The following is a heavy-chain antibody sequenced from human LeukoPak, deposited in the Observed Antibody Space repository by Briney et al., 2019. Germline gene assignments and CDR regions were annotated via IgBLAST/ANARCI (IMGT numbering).Heavy chain of an antibody. V-gene: IGHV3-9*01. D-gene: IGHD6-19*01. Sequence: PGRSLRLSWAASGFKFDDYAIHWVRQAPGKGLEWLSIISWNGGFMDYADSVKGRFTISRDNVKNSLYLQMNSLRPEDTALYYCAKVRGTYSSGFYFDSWGQGTLVTVSS. CDR3: AKVRGTYSSGFYFDS. CDR1: GFKFDDYA. CDR2: ISWNGGFM. J-gene: IGHJ4*02.